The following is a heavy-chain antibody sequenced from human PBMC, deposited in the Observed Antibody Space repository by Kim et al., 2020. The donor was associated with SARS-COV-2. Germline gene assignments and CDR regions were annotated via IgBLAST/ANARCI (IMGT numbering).Heavy chain of an antibody. CDR1: GDSISSTSYY. CDR3: ARQIPSTSFGAVIRYF. J-gene: IGHJ2*01. CDR2: IYYSGST. V-gene: IGHV4-39*01. Sequence: SETLSLTCTVSGDSISSTSYYWGWIRQPPGKGLEWIGSIYYSGSTYYNPSLRSRVTISIDTSKNQFSLKLSSVTAADTAVYYCARQIPSTSFGAVIRYF. D-gene: IGHD3-3*01.